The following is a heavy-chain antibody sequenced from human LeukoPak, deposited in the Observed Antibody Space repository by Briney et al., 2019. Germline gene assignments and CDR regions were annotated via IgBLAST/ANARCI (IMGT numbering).Heavy chain of an antibody. J-gene: IGHJ4*02. V-gene: IGHV4-59*01. CDR1: GGSISSYY. CDR3: ARDQRATQDFDY. CDR2: IYYSGST. D-gene: IGHD5-24*01. Sequence: SETLSLTCTVSGGSISSYYWSWIRQPPGKGLEWIGYIYYSGSTNYNPSLKSRVTISVDTSKNQFSLKLSSVTAADTAVYYCARDQRATQDFDYWGQGTLVTVSS.